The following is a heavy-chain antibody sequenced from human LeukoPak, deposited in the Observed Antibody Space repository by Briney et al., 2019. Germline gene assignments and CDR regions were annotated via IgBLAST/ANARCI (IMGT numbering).Heavy chain of an antibody. D-gene: IGHD5-18*01. V-gene: IGHV4-59*01. CDR1: GGSISSYY. CDR3: ARDTGCSYGRTGFD. CDR2: IYYSGST. J-gene: IGHJ4*02. Sequence: SETLSLTCTVSGGSISSYYWSWIRQPPGKGLEWIGYIYYSGSTNYNPSLKSRVTISVDTSKNQFSLKLSSVTAADTAVYYCARDTGCSYGRTGFDWGQGTLVTVSS.